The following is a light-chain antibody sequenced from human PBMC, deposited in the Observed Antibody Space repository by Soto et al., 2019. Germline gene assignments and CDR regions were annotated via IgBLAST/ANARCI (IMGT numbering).Light chain of an antibody. CDR1: SSDVGSYNL. Sequence: QSALTQPSSVSGSPGESITISCTGTSSDVGSYNLVSWYQQHPGKAPKLMIYEGSKRPSGVSNRFSGSKSGITASLTISGLQAEDEADYYCCSYAGSSTWVFGGGTKLTV. V-gene: IGLV2-23*01. CDR3: CSYAGSSTWV. CDR2: EGS. J-gene: IGLJ3*02.